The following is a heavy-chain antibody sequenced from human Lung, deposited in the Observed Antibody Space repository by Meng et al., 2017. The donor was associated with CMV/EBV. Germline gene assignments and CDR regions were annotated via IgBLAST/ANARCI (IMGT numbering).Heavy chain of an antibody. J-gene: IGHJ4*02. CDR3: ARDLLGTRDYVNS. V-gene: IGHV3-21*01. Sequence: GESLKISCAASGFTFSSYAMNWVRQAPGKGLEWVSSISSSSTFKHYADSMKGRFTISRDNTKNSLYLQMSGLRAEDTALYYCARDLLGTRDYVNSWGQGTLVXVSS. D-gene: IGHD7-27*01. CDR2: ISSSSTFK. CDR1: GFTFSSYA.